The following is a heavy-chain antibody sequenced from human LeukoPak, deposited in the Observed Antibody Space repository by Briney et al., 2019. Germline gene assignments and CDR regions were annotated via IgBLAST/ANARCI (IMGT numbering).Heavy chain of an antibody. J-gene: IGHJ5*02. Sequence: SVKVSCKASGGTFSSYAISWVRQAPGQGLEWMGGIIPIFGTANYAQKFQGRVTITADESTSTAYMELSSLRSEDTAVYYCARAILLLNWFDPWGQGTLVTVSS. V-gene: IGHV1-69*13. CDR2: IIPIFGTA. CDR1: GGTFSSYA. CDR3: ARAILLLNWFDP. D-gene: IGHD3-10*01.